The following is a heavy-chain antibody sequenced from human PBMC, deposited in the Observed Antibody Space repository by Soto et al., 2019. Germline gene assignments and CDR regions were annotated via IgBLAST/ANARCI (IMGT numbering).Heavy chain of an antibody. Sequence: SETLSLTCTASGGSVSSGIYYWSWIRQPPGKGLEWIGYIYYSGSTNYNPSLKSRVAISVDRSKNQFSLRLSSVTAADTAVYYCAREADYGGWSDPWGQGTLVTVSS. CDR1: GGSVSSGIYY. CDR2: IYYSGST. D-gene: IGHD4-17*01. CDR3: AREADYGGWSDP. V-gene: IGHV4-61*01. J-gene: IGHJ5*02.